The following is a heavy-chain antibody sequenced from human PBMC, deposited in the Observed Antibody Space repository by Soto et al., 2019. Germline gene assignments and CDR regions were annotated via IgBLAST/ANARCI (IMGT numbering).Heavy chain of an antibody. J-gene: IGHJ4*02. CDR2: IYYSGNT. V-gene: IGHV4-59*01. CDR1: GGSISSYF. D-gene: IGHD6-13*01. CDR3: ARGGSSTWPSDY. Sequence: QVQLQESGPGLVKPSETLSLTCSVSGGSISSYFWSWIRQLPGKGLEWIGYIYYSGNTNYNPSLKNRVTMSVDTSKNQFSLKLSSVTAADTAVYYCARGGSSTWPSDYWGQGTLVTVSS.